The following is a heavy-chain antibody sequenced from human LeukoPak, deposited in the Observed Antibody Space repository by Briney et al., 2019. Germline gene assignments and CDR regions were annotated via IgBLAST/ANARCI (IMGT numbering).Heavy chain of an antibody. Sequence: PSETLSLTCTVSGGSISSGDYYWSWIRQPPGKGLGWVGYIYYSGSTYYNPSLKSRVTISVDTSKNQFSLKLSSVTAADTAVYYCARASYGSGSYYPDYWGQGTLVTVSS. CDR3: ARASYGSGSYYPDY. J-gene: IGHJ4*02. V-gene: IGHV4-30-4*01. CDR1: GGSISSGDYY. D-gene: IGHD3-10*01. CDR2: IYYSGST.